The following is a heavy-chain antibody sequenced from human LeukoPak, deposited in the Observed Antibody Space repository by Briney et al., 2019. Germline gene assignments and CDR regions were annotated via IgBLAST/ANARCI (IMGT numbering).Heavy chain of an antibody. J-gene: IGHJ6*04. V-gene: IGHV4-38-2*02. Sequence: SETLSLTCAVSGSSISTGYYWGWIRQPPGKGLEWIASTYHGGSTYYNPSLKSRVTISVDTSKNQFSLSLSSVTAADTALYYCARDLYSVYVSGMDVWGKGTTVTVSS. CDR1: GSSISTGYY. D-gene: IGHD5/OR15-5a*01. CDR2: TYHGGST. CDR3: ARDLYSVYVSGMDV.